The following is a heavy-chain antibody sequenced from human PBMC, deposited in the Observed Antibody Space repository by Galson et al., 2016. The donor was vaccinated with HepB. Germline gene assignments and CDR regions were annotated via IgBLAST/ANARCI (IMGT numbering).Heavy chain of an antibody. CDR2: NNRDGTIA. D-gene: IGHD2-21*02. CDR3: VRDHSVVPATAYNWFDP. Sequence: SLRLSCAASGFAFSSHWMHWVRQAPGKGLMWVARNNRDGTIANYADSVKGRFTISRDNAKNTLYLEMNSLRAEDTAVYNCVRDHSVVPATAYNWFDPWGQGTLVTVSS. J-gene: IGHJ5*02. CDR1: GFAFSSHW. V-gene: IGHV3-74*01.